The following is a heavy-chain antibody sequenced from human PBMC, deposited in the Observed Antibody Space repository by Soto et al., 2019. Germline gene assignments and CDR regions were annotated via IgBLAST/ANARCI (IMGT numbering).Heavy chain of an antibody. Sequence: AGSLRLSCAASGFTFSSYWMSWVRQAPGKGLEWVANIKQDGSEKYYVDSVKGRFTISRDNAKNSLYLQMNSLRAEDTAVYYCAREFRYYDSSGPPNYWGQGTLVTVSS. J-gene: IGHJ4*02. D-gene: IGHD3-22*01. CDR2: IKQDGSEK. CDR1: GFTFSSYW. CDR3: AREFRYYDSSGPPNY. V-gene: IGHV3-7*01.